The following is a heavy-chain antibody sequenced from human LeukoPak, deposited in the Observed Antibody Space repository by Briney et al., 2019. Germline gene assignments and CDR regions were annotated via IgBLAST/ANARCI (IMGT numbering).Heavy chain of an antibody. V-gene: IGHV3-53*01. D-gene: IGHD1-26*01. Sequence: GRSLRLSCAASGFTVSSNYISSVRQAPGKGLEWASIIYSGGSTFYADSVKGRFTISRNNSKNTLNLQMNSLRGEDTAVYYCARGGSYLSAFDIWGQGTRVTVSS. CDR1: GFTVSSNY. CDR2: IYSGGST. CDR3: ARGGSYLSAFDI. J-gene: IGHJ3*02.